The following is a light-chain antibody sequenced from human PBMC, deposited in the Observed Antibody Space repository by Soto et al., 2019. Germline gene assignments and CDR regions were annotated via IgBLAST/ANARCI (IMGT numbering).Light chain of an antibody. CDR3: QQSYSAPPYT. Sequence: DIQMTQSPSSLSASVGDRVTITCRASETITTYLNWYQQKPGTAPKLLNYADFNLQGAVPSRFSGSGSETDFTLTINSLQPEDVAIYYCQQSYSAPPYTFGQGTKVEIK. CDR2: ADF. J-gene: IGKJ2*01. V-gene: IGKV1-39*01. CDR1: ETITTY.